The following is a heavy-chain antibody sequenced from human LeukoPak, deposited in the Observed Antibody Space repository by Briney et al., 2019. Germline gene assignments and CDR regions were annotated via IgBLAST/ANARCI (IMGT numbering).Heavy chain of an antibody. Sequence: GGSLRLSCAASGFTFSSYWMHWVRQAPGKGLVWVSRISRDGSAISYADSVKGRFTISRDNAKNTLYLQMNSLRGEDTAVYYCAREGRDTTIDYWGQGTLATVSS. CDR1: GFTFSSYW. CDR2: ISRDGSAI. V-gene: IGHV3-74*01. D-gene: IGHD1-1*01. CDR3: AREGRDTTIDY. J-gene: IGHJ4*02.